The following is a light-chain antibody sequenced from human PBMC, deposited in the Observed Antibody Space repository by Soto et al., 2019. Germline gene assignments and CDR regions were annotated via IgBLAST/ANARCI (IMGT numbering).Light chain of an antibody. Sequence: DIQMTQSPSTLSASVGDRVTITCRASQSIDTWLAWHQQKPGQVPKLLISKASTLESGVPSRFSGSGSGTELTLTISSLQPDDSATYYCQQYNSYRAFGQGTKVEI. CDR1: QSIDTW. CDR2: KAS. J-gene: IGKJ1*01. CDR3: QQYNSYRA. V-gene: IGKV1-5*03.